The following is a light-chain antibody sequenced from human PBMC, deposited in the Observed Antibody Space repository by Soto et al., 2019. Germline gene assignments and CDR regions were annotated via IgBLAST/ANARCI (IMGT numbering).Light chain of an antibody. Sequence: EIVMTQSPATLSVSPGERATLSCRASQNVDSNLAWYQQKPGQPPRLLIYGASTRATGIPARFSGSGSGTEFTLTISILQSEDFAVYYCQQYNKWPPRTFGQGTKVEIK. CDR3: QQYNKWPPRT. V-gene: IGKV3-15*01. J-gene: IGKJ1*01. CDR1: QNVDSN. CDR2: GAS.